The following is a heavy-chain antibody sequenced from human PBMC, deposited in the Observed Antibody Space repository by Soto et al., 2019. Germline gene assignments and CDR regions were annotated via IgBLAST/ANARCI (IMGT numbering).Heavy chain of an antibody. CDR2: IYYSGST. CDR3: ARYRGGDYGDYLGAWYFDL. V-gene: IGHV4-31*03. J-gene: IGHJ2*01. D-gene: IGHD4-17*01. Sequence: QVQLQESGPGLVKPSQTLSLTCTVSGGSISSGGYYWSWIRQHPGKGLEWIGYIYYSGSTYYNPSLKSRVTISVDTSKNQFSLKLSSVTAADTAVYYCARYRGGDYGDYLGAWYFDLWGRGTLVTVSS. CDR1: GGSISSGGYY.